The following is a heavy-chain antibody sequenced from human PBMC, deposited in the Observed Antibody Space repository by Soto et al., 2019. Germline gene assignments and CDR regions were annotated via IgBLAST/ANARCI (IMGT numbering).Heavy chain of an antibody. CDR2: ISYDGSNK. V-gene: IGHV3-30*18. CDR1: GFSFSSYG. CDR3: AKKWERFLEWLPTYYGMDV. Sequence: PGGSLRLSCGASGFSFSSYGMHWVRQAPGKGLEWVAVISYDGSNKYYADSVKGRFTISRDNSKNTLYLQMNSLRAEDTAVYYCAKKWERFLEWLPTYYGMDVWGQGTTVTVSS. J-gene: IGHJ6*02. D-gene: IGHD3-3*01.